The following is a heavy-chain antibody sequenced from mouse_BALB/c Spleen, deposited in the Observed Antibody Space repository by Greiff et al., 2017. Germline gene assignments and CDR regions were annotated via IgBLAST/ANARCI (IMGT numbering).Heavy chain of an antibody. D-gene: IGHD1-1*01. CDR3: ARSIYYGSKFYWYFDV. CDR2: ISSGSSTI. V-gene: IGHV5-17*02. Sequence: EVKLMESGGGLVQPGGSRKLSCAASGFTFSSFGMHWVRQAPEKGLEWVAYISSGSSTIYYADTVKGRFTISRDNPKNTLFLQMTSLRSEDTAMYYCARSIYYGSKFYWYFDVWGAGTTVTVSS. J-gene: IGHJ1*01. CDR1: GFTFSSFG.